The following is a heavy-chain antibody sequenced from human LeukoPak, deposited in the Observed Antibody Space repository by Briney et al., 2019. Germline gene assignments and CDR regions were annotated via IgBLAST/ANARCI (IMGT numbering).Heavy chain of an antibody. V-gene: IGHV4-30-2*01. CDR3: ARERPPKYDSSGYYLSPWGYLDY. J-gene: IGHJ4*02. D-gene: IGHD3-22*01. Sequence: SETLSLTCAVSGGSISSGGYSWSWIRQPPGKGLEWIGYIYHSGSTYYNPSLKSRVTISVDRSKNQFSLKLSSVTAADTAVYYCARERPPKYDSSGYYLSPWGYLDYWGQGTLVTVSS. CDR2: IYHSGST. CDR1: GGSISSGGYS.